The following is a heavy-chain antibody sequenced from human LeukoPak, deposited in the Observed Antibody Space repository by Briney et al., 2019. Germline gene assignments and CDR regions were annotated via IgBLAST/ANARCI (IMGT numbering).Heavy chain of an antibody. J-gene: IGHJ4*02. CDR3: ARGPYYYGSGSYYRIDY. D-gene: IGHD3-10*01. CDR2: IIPIFGTA. CDR1: GYTFTSHD. V-gene: IGHV1-69*13. Sequence: SVKVSCKASGYTFTSHDINWVRQAPGQGLEWMGGIIPIFGTANYAQKFQGRVTITADESTSTAYMELSSLRSEDTAMYYCARGPYYYGSGSYYRIDYWGQGTLVTVSS.